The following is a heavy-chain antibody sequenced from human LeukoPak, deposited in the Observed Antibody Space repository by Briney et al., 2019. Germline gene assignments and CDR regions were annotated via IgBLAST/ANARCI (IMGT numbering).Heavy chain of an antibody. D-gene: IGHD3-9*01. Sequence: ASVTVSCTASGYTFTSYGISWVRQAPGQGLEWMGWISAYNGNTNYAQKLQGRVTMTTDTSTSTAYMELRSLRSDDTAVYYCARAKKTYYDILTGYYNYYYYGMDVWGQGTTVTVSS. J-gene: IGHJ6*02. V-gene: IGHV1-18*01. CDR2: ISAYNGNT. CDR3: ARAKKTYYDILTGYYNYYYYGMDV. CDR1: GYTFTSYG.